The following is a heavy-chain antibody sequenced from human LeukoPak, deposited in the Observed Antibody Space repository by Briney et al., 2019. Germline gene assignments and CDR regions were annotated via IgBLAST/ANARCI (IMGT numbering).Heavy chain of an antibody. V-gene: IGHV4-34*01. Sequence: SETLSLTCAVYGGSFSGYYWSWIRQPPGKGLEWIGEINHSGSTNYNPSLQSRVTISVDTSKNQFSLKLSSVTAADTTVYYCARVQDLQDYFDYWGQGTLVTVSS. CDR2: INHSGST. J-gene: IGHJ4*02. D-gene: IGHD4-11*01. CDR3: ARVQDLQDYFDY. CDR1: GGSFSGYY.